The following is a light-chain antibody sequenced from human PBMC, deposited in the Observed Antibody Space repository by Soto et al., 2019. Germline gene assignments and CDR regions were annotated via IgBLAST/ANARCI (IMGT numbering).Light chain of an antibody. Sequence: EIVLTQSPGTLSLSPGERATLCCRASQSVSNNYLAWYKQKPGQAPRLLIYGASNRATGIQDRFSGSGSGTDSTLTISRLEPEDFAVYDCQQYGSSGTFGQGTKVDIK. CDR1: QSVSNNY. V-gene: IGKV3-20*01. CDR2: GAS. CDR3: QQYGSSGT. J-gene: IGKJ1*01.